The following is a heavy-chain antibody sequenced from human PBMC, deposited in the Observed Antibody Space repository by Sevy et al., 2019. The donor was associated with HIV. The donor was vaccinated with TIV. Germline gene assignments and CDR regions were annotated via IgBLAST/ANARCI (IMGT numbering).Heavy chain of an antibody. D-gene: IGHD6-19*01. J-gene: IGHJ4*02. CDR2: FDPEDDET. CDR1: GYTLIELS. V-gene: IGHV1-24*01. CDR3: ARGEQWLSLNY. Sequence: ASVKVSCKVSGYTLIELSMHWVRQAPGKGLEWMGGFDPEDDETIYAQKFQGRVTMTEDTSTDTAYVELNSLRVEDTAIYYCARGEQWLSLNYWGQGTLVTVSS.